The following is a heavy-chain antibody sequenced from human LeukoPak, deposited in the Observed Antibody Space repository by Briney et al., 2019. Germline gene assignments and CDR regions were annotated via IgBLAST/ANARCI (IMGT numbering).Heavy chain of an antibody. V-gene: IGHV4-39*07. J-gene: IGHJ5*02. CDR2: IYYSGST. CDR3: ARVAVLKVYAINWFDP. CDR1: GGSISSSSYY. Sequence: SETLSLTCTVSGGSISSSSYYWGWIRQPPGKGLEWIGSIYYSGSTYYNPSLKSRVTISVDTSKNQFSLKLSSVTAADTAVYYCARVAVLKVYAINWFDPWGQGTLVTVSS. D-gene: IGHD2-8*01.